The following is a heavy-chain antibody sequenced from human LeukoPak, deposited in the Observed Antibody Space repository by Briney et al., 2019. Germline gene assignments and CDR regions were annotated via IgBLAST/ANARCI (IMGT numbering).Heavy chain of an antibody. CDR2: IYYSGST. CDR1: GGSISRYY. Sequence: PSKSLSLTCTVSGGSISRYYWSWIRQPPGKGLEWIGYIYYSGSTNYNPSLKSRVIISVDTSNKQFSLKQSSVTAADTAVYYCAGTYYYDSSGYFDYWGQGTLVTVSS. CDR3: AGTYYYDSSGYFDY. J-gene: IGHJ4*02. D-gene: IGHD3-22*01. V-gene: IGHV4-59*01.